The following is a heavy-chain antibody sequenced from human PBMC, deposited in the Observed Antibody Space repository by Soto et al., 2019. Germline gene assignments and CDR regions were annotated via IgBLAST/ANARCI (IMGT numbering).Heavy chain of an antibody. CDR3: ARDNNWSYDY. D-gene: IGHD1-1*01. J-gene: IGHJ4*02. CDR2: IGPDGSST. Sequence: GSLRLSCAASGFTFSSHWMHWVRQAPGKGLEWVSHIGPDGSSTRDADSVQGRFTISRDNARNTLYLHMNSLRDEDTAVYYCARDNNWSYDYWGQGILVTVSS. V-gene: IGHV3-74*01. CDR1: GFTFSSHW.